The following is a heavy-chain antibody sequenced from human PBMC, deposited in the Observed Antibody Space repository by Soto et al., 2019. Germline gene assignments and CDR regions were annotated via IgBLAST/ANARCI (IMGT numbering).Heavy chain of an antibody. Sequence: PSETLSLTCTVSGASINNNDYYWSWIRQTPGKGLEWIGYVYYSGTTDYIPSLKSRLSMSIDKSQNQFTLKLNSVTAADTATYYCARMSYFYDKWYFDLWGRGTLVTVSS. D-gene: IGHD3-22*01. CDR3: ARMSYFYDKWYFDL. V-gene: IGHV4-30-4*01. J-gene: IGHJ2*01. CDR2: VYYSGTT. CDR1: GASINNNDYY.